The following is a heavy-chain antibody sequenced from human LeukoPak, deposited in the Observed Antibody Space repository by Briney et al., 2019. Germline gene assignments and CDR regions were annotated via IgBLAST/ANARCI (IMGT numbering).Heavy chain of an antibody. CDR1: GYTFTGYY. Sequence: ASVKVSCKASGYTFTGYYMHWVRQAPGQGLEWMGWINPSSGGTTYAQKFQGRVTMTRDPSISTAYMDLSRLRSDDTAVYYCARDGGICSSTSCPPDSWGQGTLVTVSS. CDR3: ARDGGICSSTSCPPDS. V-gene: IGHV1-2*02. J-gene: IGHJ4*02. CDR2: INPSSGGT. D-gene: IGHD2-2*01.